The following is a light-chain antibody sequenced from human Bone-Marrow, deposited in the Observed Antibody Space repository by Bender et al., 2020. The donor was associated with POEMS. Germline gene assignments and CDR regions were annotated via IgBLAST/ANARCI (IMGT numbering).Light chain of an antibody. CDR1: SSDIGGYKH. V-gene: IGLV2-14*01. CDR2: ETS. J-gene: IGLJ1*01. Sequence: QSALTQPASVSGSPGQSITISCTGTSSDIGGYKHVSWYQQYPGKAPKLIIYETSDRPSGVSDRFSGSKSANTASLTISGLQAEDEADYYCQSYDSSLSGLYVFGTGTKVTVL. CDR3: QSYDSSLSGLYV.